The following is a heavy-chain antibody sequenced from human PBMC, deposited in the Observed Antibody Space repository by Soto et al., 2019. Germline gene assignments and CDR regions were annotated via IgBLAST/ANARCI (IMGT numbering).Heavy chain of an antibody. Sequence: LKLSCKGSGYSFTSYWISWVRQMPGKGLEWMGRIDPSDSYTNYSPSFQGHVTISADKSISTAYLQWSSLKASDTAMYYCARHSEYYDSSGYYRYWGQGTLVTVSS. CDR1: GYSFTSYW. CDR2: IDPSDSYT. D-gene: IGHD3-22*01. CDR3: ARHSEYYDSSGYYRY. J-gene: IGHJ4*02. V-gene: IGHV5-10-1*01.